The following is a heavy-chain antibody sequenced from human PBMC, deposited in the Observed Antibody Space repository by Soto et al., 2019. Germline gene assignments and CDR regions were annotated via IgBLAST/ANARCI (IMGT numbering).Heavy chain of an antibody. CDR3: ARGIAVPAATKGGLDYYYGMDV. Sequence: QVQLVQSGAEVKKPGSSVKVSCKASGGTFSSYAISWVRQAPGQGLEWMGGIIPIFGTANYAQKFQGRVTITADKSTSTAYMELSSLRSEDTAAYYCARGIAVPAATKGGLDYYYGMDVWGQGTTVTVSS. D-gene: IGHD2-2*01. CDR1: GGTFSSYA. V-gene: IGHV1-69*06. CDR2: IIPIFGTA. J-gene: IGHJ6*02.